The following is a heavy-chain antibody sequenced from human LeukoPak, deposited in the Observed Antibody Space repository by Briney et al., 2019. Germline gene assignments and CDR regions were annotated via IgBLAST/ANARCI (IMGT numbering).Heavy chain of an antibody. CDR2: ITWNSGTI. CDR1: GFTFDDYA. CDR3: AKASRGEYSRDFNY. J-gene: IGHJ4*02. Sequence: PGGSLRLSCAPSGFTFDDYAMHWVWHAPGKGLEWVSGITWNSGTIGYADSVKARFTISRDNAKNSLYLQMNSLRAEDTALYYCAKASRGEYSRDFNYWGQGTLVTVSS. V-gene: IGHV3-9*01. D-gene: IGHD6-13*01.